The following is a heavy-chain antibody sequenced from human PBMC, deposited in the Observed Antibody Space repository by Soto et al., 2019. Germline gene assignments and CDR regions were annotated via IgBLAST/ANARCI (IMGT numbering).Heavy chain of an antibody. V-gene: IGHV1-18*04. CDR2: ISAYNGNT. J-gene: IGHJ4*02. CDR1: GYTFTSYG. Sequence: APEKVSCKASGYTFTSYGISWVRQAPGQGLEWMGWISAYNGNTNYAQKLQGRVTMTPDTSTSTAYMALRSLRSDDTAVYYCARDLEDYYDSSGYSFDYWGQGTLVTVSS. CDR3: ARDLEDYYDSSGYSFDY. D-gene: IGHD3-22*01.